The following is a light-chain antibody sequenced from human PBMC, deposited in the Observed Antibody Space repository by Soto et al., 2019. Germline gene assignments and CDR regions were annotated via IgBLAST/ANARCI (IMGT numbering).Light chain of an antibody. V-gene: IGLV2-11*01. CDR3: CSFAGSYTYV. CDR2: DVS. Sequence: VLTQPRSVSGSPGQSVTISCTGSSSDAGRYEYVSWYQQHPGKVPKLIIYDVSERPAGVPDRFSGSKSGNTASLTISGLQAEDEADYSCCSFAGSYTYVFGGGTKVTVL. CDR1: SSDAGRYEY. J-gene: IGLJ1*01.